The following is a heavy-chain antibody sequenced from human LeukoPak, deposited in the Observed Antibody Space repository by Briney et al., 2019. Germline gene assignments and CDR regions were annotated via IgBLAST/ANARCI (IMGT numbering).Heavy chain of an antibody. CDR1: GGSISSSTFY. D-gene: IGHD4-11*01. J-gene: IGHJ4*02. CDR3: ASLGGYSNYEAGY. CDR2: IFYTGNT. Sequence: SETLSLTCTVSGGSISSSTFYWGWIRQPPGKGLEWIGTIFYTGNTYYNPSLKSRLTISVDTSTNQLSLTLSSVTAADTAVYYCASLGGYSNYEAGYWGQGTLVTVSS. V-gene: IGHV4-39*01.